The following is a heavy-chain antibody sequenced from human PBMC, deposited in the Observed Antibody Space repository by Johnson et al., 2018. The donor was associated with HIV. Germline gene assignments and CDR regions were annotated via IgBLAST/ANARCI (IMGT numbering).Heavy chain of an antibody. CDR1: GFTFSSYG. V-gene: IGHV3-30*03. CDR2: ISYDGSNK. D-gene: IGHD1-1*01. J-gene: IGHJ3*02. CDR3: ARDFVGGVPQGAFDI. Sequence: VQLVESGGGVVQPGRSLRLSCAASGFTFSSYGMHWVRQAPGKGLEWVAVISYDGSNKYYADSVKGRFTISRDNSKNTLYLQMNSLRAEDTAVYYCARDFVGGVPQGAFDIWGQGTMVTVSS.